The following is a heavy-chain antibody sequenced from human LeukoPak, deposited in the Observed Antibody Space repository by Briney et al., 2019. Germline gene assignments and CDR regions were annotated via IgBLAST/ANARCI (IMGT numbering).Heavy chain of an antibody. D-gene: IGHD3-22*01. V-gene: IGHV3-23*01. Sequence: GGSLRLSCAASGFIFSSYAMNWVRQAPGKGLQWVSAISGSGGNTYYADSVKGRFTISRDNSKNTLYLQMNRLRAEDTAVYYCAKGIPPPGYYSSSGYYYFDYWGQGTLVTVSS. CDR3: AKGIPPPGYYSSSGYYYFDY. CDR2: ISGSGGNT. J-gene: IGHJ4*02. CDR1: GFIFSSYA.